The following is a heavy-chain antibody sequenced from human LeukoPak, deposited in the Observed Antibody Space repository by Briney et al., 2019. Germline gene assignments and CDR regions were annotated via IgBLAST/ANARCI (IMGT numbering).Heavy chain of an antibody. D-gene: IGHD5-12*01. V-gene: IGHV4-39*01. J-gene: IGHJ3*02. CDR2: IYYSGST. CDR3: ARRLATDDVFDI. CDR1: GGSISSSSYY. Sequence: PSETLSLTCTVSGGSISSSSYYWGWIRQPPRKGLEWIGSIYYSGSTYYNPSLKSRVTISVDTSKNQFSLKLSSVTAADTAVYYCARRLATDDVFDIWGQGTMVTVSS.